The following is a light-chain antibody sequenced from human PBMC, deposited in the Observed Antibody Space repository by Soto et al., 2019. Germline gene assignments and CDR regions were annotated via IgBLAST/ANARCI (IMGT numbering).Light chain of an antibody. CDR1: SSDVGGYKY. J-gene: IGLJ1*01. V-gene: IGLV2-14*01. CDR2: EVS. CDR3: SSYTSSSTYV. Sequence: VLAQPASVSGSPGQSITISCTGTSSDVGGYKYVSWYQQHPGKAPKLMIYEVSNRPSGVSNRFSGSKSGNTASLTISGLQAEDEADYYCSSYTSSSTYVFGTGTKVTVL.